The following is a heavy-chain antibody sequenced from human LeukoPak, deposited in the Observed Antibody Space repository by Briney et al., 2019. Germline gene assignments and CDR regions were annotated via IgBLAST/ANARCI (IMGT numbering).Heavy chain of an antibody. CDR1: GGSFSGYY. V-gene: IGHV4-34*01. CDR3: ARVGNPLVTVFAWFDP. CDR2: INHSGST. Sequence: SETLSLTCAVYGGSFSGYYWSWIRQPPGKGLEWIGEINHSGSTNYNPSLKSRVTISVDTSKNQFSLKLSSVTAADTAVYYCARVGNPLVTVFAWFDPWGQGTLVTVSS. J-gene: IGHJ5*02. D-gene: IGHD3-3*01.